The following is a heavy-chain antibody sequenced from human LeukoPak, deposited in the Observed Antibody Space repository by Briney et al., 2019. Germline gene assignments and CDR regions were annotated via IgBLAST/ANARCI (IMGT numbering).Heavy chain of an antibody. CDR2: IYYSGST. V-gene: IGHV4-59*05. J-gene: IGHJ4*02. Sequence: LSETLSLTCTVSGGSISSYYWSWIRQPPGKGLEWIGSIYYSGSTYYNPSLKSRVTISVDTSKNEFSLKLSSVTAADTAVYYCARSTRSVGVRDWGQGTLVTDSS. CDR3: ARSTRSVGVRD. D-gene: IGHD3-16*01. CDR1: GGSISSYY.